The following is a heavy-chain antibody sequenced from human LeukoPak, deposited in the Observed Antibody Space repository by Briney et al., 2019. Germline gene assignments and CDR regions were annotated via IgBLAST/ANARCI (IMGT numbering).Heavy chain of an antibody. V-gene: IGHV4-59*01. CDR3: ARWRWRLDGYYFDY. J-gene: IGHJ4*02. CDR2: IYYSGST. D-gene: IGHD3/OR15-3a*01. CDR1: GGSISSYY. Sequence: SETLSLTCTVSGGSISSYYWSWIRQPPGKGLEWIGYIYYSGSTNYNPSLKSRVTISVDTSKNQFSLKLSPVTAADTAVYYCARWRWRLDGYYFDYWGQGTLVTVSS.